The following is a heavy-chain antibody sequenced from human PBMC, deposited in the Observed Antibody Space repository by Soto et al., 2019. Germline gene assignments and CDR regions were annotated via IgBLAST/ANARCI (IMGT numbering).Heavy chain of an antibody. Sequence: SETLSLTCAVYGGSISGYYWSWIRQPPGKGLEWIGYIYYSGSTNYNPSLKSRVTILVDTSKNQFSLKLNSVTAADTAVYYCARVPDRWGQGTLVTVSS. CDR1: GGSISGYY. J-gene: IGHJ5*02. CDR3: ARVPDR. V-gene: IGHV4-59*12. D-gene: IGHD2-2*01. CDR2: IYYSGST.